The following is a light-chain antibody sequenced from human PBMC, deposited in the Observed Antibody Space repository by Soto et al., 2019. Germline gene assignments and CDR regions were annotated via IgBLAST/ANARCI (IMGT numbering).Light chain of an antibody. J-gene: IGKJ1*01. CDR1: QSVSYY. CDR2: DAS. Sequence: EIVLTQSPATLSLSPGERATLSCRASQSVSYYLAWYQQKPGQAPRLLIYDASNRATGTPARFSGSGSGTDFTLTISSLEPEDSAIYYCQQRNNWPPWTFGLGTKVEIK. V-gene: IGKV3-11*01. CDR3: QQRNNWPPWT.